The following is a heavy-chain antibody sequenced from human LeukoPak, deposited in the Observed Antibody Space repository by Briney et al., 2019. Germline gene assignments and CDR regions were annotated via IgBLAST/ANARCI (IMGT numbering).Heavy chain of an antibody. D-gene: IGHD6-13*01. CDR3: ARHGSSSWYRNWFDP. CDR2: IYYSGST. CDR1: GGSVSSGSYY. J-gene: IGHJ5*02. Sequence: SETLSLTCTVSGGSVSSGSYYWSWLRQPPGKGLEWIGYIYYSGSTNYNPSLKSRVTISVDTSKNQFSLKLSSVTAADTAVYYCARHGSSSWYRNWFDPWGQGTLVTVSS. V-gene: IGHV4-61*01.